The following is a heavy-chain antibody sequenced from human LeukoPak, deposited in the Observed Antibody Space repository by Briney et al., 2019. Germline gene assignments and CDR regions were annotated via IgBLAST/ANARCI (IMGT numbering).Heavy chain of an antibody. CDR2: INGDGTST. CDR3: ARGYYSGMDV. Sequence: GSLRLSCAASGFTFNSYWMHWVRQAPGKGLVWVSRINGDGTSTSYADSVKGRFTISRDNAKNTLYLQMNSLRAEDTAVYYCARGYYSGMDVWGQGATVTVSS. CDR1: GFTFNSYW. V-gene: IGHV3-74*01. J-gene: IGHJ6*02.